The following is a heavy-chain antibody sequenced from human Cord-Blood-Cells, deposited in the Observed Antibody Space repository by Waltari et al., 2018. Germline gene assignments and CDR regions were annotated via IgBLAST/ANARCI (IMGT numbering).Heavy chain of an antibody. Sequence: QVQLQESGPGLVKPSQTLSLTCTVSGGSIRSGGYYWSWIRQHPGQGLEWIGYIYYSGSTYYNPSLKSRVTISVDTSKNQFSLKLSSVTAADTAVYYCARARRDGYNPFDYWGQGTLVTVSS. J-gene: IGHJ4*02. CDR3: ARARRDGYNPFDY. CDR1: GGSIRSGGYY. D-gene: IGHD5-12*01. V-gene: IGHV4-31*03. CDR2: IYYSGST.